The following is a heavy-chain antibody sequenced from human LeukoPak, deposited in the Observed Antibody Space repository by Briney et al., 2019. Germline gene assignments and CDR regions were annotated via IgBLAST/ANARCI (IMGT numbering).Heavy chain of an antibody. CDR3: ARVNCGGNSGGAFDY. CDR1: GFTLKNYA. J-gene: IGHJ4*02. CDR2: TSSNGGST. V-gene: IGHV3-64*01. D-gene: IGHD4-23*01. Sequence: RGSLRHSCAAPGFTLKNYATHWVRQAPGKALEYVSATSSNGGSTYYANSVKGRFTISRDTSKNTLYLQMGSLRADDMAVYYCARVNCGGNSGGAFDYWGQGTLVTVSS.